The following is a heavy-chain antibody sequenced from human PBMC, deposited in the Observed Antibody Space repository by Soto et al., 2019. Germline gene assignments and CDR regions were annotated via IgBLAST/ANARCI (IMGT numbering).Heavy chain of an antibody. J-gene: IGHJ6*02. CDR1: GYTFTSYG. Sequence: QVQLVQSGAEVKKPGASVKVSCKASGYTFTSYGISWVRQAPGQGLEWMGWISAYNGNTNYAQKLQGRVTMTTDTSTSTAYMELRSLRSDDTDVYYCEREDSGWNDALYYYGMDVWGQGTTVTVSS. CDR3: EREDSGWNDALYYYGMDV. CDR2: ISAYNGNT. D-gene: IGHD1-1*01. V-gene: IGHV1-18*01.